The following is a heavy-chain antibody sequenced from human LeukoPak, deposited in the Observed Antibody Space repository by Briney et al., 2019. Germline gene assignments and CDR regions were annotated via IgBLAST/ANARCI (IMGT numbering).Heavy chain of an antibody. Sequence: GGSLRLSXAASGFTFRSHDMHWVRQAPGKGLEWVTFVRFDGSDKNYADSVKGRFTISRDNSKNTLSLQMISLRAEDTAVYYCAKSLYPDAFDIWGPGTMVTVS. CDR2: VRFDGSDK. CDR1: GFTFRSHD. CDR3: AKSLYPDAFDI. D-gene: IGHD2-8*01. V-gene: IGHV3-30*02. J-gene: IGHJ3*02.